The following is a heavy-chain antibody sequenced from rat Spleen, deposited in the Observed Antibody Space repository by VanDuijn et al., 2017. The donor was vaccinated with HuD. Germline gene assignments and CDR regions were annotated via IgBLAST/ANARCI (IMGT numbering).Heavy chain of an antibody. CDR2: ISTSGGST. Sequence: EVQLVESDGGLVQPGRSLKLSCAASGFTLSDHYMAWVRQAPTKGLEWVASISTSGGSTYYRDSVKGRFTVSRDNAKSTLYLQMDSLRSEDTATYYCARGGALDAWGQGVMVTVSS. CDR3: ARGGALDA. D-gene: IGHD4-3*01. CDR1: GFTLSDHY. J-gene: IGHJ2*01. V-gene: IGHV5-25*01.